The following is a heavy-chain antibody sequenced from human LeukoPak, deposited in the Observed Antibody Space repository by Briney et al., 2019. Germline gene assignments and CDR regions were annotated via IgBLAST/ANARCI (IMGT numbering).Heavy chain of an antibody. CDR2: IYHSGST. CDR3: ARQIFCSGGSCYPWFDP. J-gene: IGHJ5*02. Sequence: SETLSLTCAVSGYSISSGYYWGWIRPPPGKGLEWIGSIYHSGSTYYNSSLKSRVTISVDTSKNQFSLKLSSVTAADTAVYYCARQIFCSGGSCYPWFDPWGQGTQVTVSS. V-gene: IGHV4-38-2*01. CDR1: GYSISSGYY. D-gene: IGHD2-15*01.